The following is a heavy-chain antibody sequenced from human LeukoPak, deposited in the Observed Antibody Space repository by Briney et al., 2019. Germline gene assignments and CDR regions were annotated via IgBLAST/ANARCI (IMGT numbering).Heavy chain of an antibody. CDR2: INIDGSSI. CDR3: VRGPAFDY. J-gene: IGHJ4*02. V-gene: IGHV3-74*01. Sequence: GGSPRLSCAASGFTFSSYWMHWVRQAPGKGLVWVSRINIDGSSISYADSVKGRFTITRDNTKNTLYLQMNSLRAEDTAVYYCVRGPAFDYWGQGTLVTVSS. CDR1: GFTFSSYW.